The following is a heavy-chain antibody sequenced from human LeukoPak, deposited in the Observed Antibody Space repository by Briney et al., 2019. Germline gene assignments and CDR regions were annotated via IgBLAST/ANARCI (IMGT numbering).Heavy chain of an antibody. CDR1: GYTFTSYY. D-gene: IGHD3-3*01. V-gene: IGHV1-46*01. CDR2: INPSGGST. Sequence: GASVKVSCKASGYTFTSYYMHWVRQAPGQGLEWRGLINPSGGSTSYAQTFQGRVTITRDVSTSTAYMELRSLRSDDTAVYYCARGAGILPWLRYDCCYFDYWGQGTLVTVSS. CDR3: ARGAGILPWLRYDCCYFDY. J-gene: IGHJ4*02.